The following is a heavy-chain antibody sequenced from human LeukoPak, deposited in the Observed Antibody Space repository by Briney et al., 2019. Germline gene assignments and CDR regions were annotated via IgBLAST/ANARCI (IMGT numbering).Heavy chain of an antibody. J-gene: IGHJ6*02. Sequence: SETLSLTCTVSGGSVSSGSYYWSWIRQPPGKGLEWIGYIYYSGSTNYNPSLKSRVTISVDTSKNQFSLKLSSVTAADTAVYYCARVEMATIKGGNIYYYYGMDVWGQGTTVTVSS. CDR3: ARVEMATIKGGNIYYYYGMDV. V-gene: IGHV4-61*01. D-gene: IGHD5-24*01. CDR1: GGSVSSGSYY. CDR2: IYYSGST.